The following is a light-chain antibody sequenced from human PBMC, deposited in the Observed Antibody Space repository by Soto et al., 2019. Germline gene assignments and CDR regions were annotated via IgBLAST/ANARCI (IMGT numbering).Light chain of an antibody. J-gene: IGLJ2*01. Sequence: QSALTQPASVSGSPGQSITISCTGTSGDIGSYNRVSWYQQHPGKAPKLMIYGVSNRPSGVSNRFSASKSGNTASLTISGLQAEDEADYYCSSFTSSITPHVVFGGGTKLTVL. V-gene: IGLV2-14*01. CDR1: SGDIGSYNR. CDR3: SSFTSSITPHVV. CDR2: GVS.